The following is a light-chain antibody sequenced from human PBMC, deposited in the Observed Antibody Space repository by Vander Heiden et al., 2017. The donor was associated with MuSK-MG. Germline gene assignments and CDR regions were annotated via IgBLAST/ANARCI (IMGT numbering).Light chain of an antibody. V-gene: IGLV1-51*01. CDR3: GTWDDSLSVVA. J-gene: IGLJ2*01. CDR1: NSNIGNNY. CDR2: DND. Sequence: QSVLTQPPSVSAAPGQKVTISCSGSNSNIGNNYVSWYQHLPGTAPNLVIYDNDKRPSGIPDRFSGSRSGTSATLGITGLQTGDEADYDCGTWDDSLSVVAFGGGTKLTVL.